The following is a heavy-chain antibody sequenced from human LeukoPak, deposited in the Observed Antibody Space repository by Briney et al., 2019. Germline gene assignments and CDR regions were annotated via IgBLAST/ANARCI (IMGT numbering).Heavy chain of an antibody. V-gene: IGHV4-59*11. CDR1: GDSFSSHY. CDR2: ISHIGRT. D-gene: IGHD4-17*01. Sequence: SETLSLTCAVTGDSFSSHYWTWIRQSPGTGLEWIGYISHIGRTNYNPSLKSRVTISIDTSKNQFSLKLRSVTAADTAVYYCARDLVTVTKGFDIWGQGTMVSVSS. CDR3: ARDLVTVTKGFDI. J-gene: IGHJ3*02.